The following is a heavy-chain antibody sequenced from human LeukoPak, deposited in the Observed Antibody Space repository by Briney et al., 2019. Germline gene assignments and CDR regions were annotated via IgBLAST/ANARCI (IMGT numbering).Heavy chain of an antibody. CDR2: IKQDGSEK. Sequence: GGSLRLSCAASGFTFSSYWMSWVRQAPGKGLEWVANIKQDGSEKYYVASVKGRSTNSRDNAKNSLYLQMNSLTAEDTAVYYCARKPVFDYWGQGTLVTVSS. J-gene: IGHJ4*02. CDR3: ARKPVFDY. D-gene: IGHD1-14*01. V-gene: IGHV3-7*01. CDR1: GFTFSSYW.